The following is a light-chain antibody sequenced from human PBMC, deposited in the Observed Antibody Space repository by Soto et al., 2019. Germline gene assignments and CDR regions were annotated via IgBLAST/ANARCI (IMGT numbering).Light chain of an antibody. J-gene: IGKJ4*01. CDR2: RAS. CDR3: QQYGASPLT. CDR1: QSVSSDY. V-gene: IGKV3-20*01. Sequence: EIVLTQSPGTLSLSPGDRATLSCRASQSVSSDYVAWYQQKPGQTPNVLIYRASIRDTGIPDRFSGSGSGTDFTLTISRLEPEDFSVYYCQQYGASPLTFGGGTKVEIK.